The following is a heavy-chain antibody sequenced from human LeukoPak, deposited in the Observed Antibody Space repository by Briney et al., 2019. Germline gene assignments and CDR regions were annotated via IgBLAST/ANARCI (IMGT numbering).Heavy chain of an antibody. J-gene: IGHJ6*02. CDR2: ISSSSSTI. CDR3: ARDSGAKSSTYGMDV. CDR1: GFAFSDYY. D-gene: IGHD2-2*01. Sequence: GGSLRLSCAASGFAFSDYYMSWIRQAPGKGLEWVSYISSSSSTIYYADSVKGRFTISRDNAKNSLYLQMNSLRAEDTAVYYCARDSGAKSSTYGMDVWGQGTTVTVSS. V-gene: IGHV3-11*01.